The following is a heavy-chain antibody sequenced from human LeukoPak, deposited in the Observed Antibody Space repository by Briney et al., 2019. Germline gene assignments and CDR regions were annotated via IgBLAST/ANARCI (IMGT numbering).Heavy chain of an antibody. CDR1: GFTVSSNY. D-gene: IGHD6-19*01. CDR2: IYSGGST. J-gene: IGHJ4*02. Sequence: GGSLRLSCAASGFTVSSNYMSWVRQAPGKGLEWVSVIYSGGSTYYADSVKGRFTISRDNSKNTPHLQKNSLRAETTAVYYSALAVAGKTAYYFDYWGQGTLVTVSS. CDR3: ALAVAGKTAYYFDY. V-gene: IGHV3-66*01.